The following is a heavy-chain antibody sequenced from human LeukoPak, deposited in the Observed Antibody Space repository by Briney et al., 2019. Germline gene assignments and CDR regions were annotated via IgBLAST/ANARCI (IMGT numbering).Heavy chain of an antibody. CDR3: ARENVLRYFDWLPPFDP. CDR1: GGSISSSSYY. Sequence: PSETLSLTCTVSGGSISSSSYYWGWIRQPPGKGLEWIGSIYYSGSTYYNPSLKSRVTISVDTSKNQFSLKLSSVTAADTAVYYCARENVLRYFDWLPPFDPWGQGTLVTVSS. D-gene: IGHD3-9*01. V-gene: IGHV4-39*07. J-gene: IGHJ5*02. CDR2: IYYSGST.